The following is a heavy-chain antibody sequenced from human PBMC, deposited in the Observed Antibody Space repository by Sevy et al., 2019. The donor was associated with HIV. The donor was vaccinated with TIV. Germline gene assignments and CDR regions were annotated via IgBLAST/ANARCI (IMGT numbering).Heavy chain of an antibody. V-gene: IGHV1-69*13. CDR1: GGTFSSYA. Sequence: ASVNVSCKASGGTFSSYAISWVRQAPGQGLEWMGGIIPIFGTANYAQKFQGRVTITADESTSTAYMELSSLRSEDTAVYYCARPCSGSYAFDYWGQGTLVTVSS. D-gene: IGHD1-26*01. CDR3: ARPCSGSYAFDY. J-gene: IGHJ4*02. CDR2: IIPIFGTA.